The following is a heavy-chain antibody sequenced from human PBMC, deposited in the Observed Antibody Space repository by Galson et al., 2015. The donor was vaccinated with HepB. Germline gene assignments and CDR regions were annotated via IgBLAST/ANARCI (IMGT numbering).Heavy chain of an antibody. CDR1: GYTFTGYY. CDR3: ARGGWVLMVYPPDYCYMDV. V-gene: IGHV1-2*02. CDR2: INPNSGGT. J-gene: IGHJ6*03. Sequence: SVKVSCKASGYTFTGYYMHWVRQAPGQGLEWMGWINPNSGGTNYAQKFQGRVTMTRDTSISTAYMELSRLRSDDTAVYYCARGGWVLMVYPPDYCYMDVWGKGTTVTVSS. D-gene: IGHD2-8*01.